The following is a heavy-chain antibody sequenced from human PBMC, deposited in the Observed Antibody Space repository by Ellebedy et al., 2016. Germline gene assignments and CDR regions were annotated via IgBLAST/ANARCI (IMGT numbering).Heavy chain of an antibody. CDR3: ARDRRGNYLGWFDP. CDR2: IYNSGTT. D-gene: IGHD1-26*01. CDR1: GGSISSSSYY. J-gene: IGHJ5*02. V-gene: IGHV4-39*02. Sequence: SETLSLTCTVSGGSISSSSYYWGWIRQPPGKGLEWIASIYNSGTTYYNPSLKSRVTISIDMSKNQFSLKLSSVTAADTAVYYCARDRRGNYLGWFDPWGQGTLVTVSS.